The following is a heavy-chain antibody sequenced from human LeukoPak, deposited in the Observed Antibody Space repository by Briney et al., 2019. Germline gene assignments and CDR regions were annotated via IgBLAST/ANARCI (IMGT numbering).Heavy chain of an antibody. J-gene: IGHJ4*02. Sequence: ASVKVSCKASGYTFTTYAINWVRQSPGQGLGWMGWISTYNGNTNYAQKLQGRVTMTTDTSTSTAYMELSRLRSDVTAVYYCARDQGPLWFGESISPTFDYWGQGTLVTVSS. CDR3: ARDQGPLWFGESISPTFDY. D-gene: IGHD3-10*01. CDR1: GYTFTTYA. CDR2: ISTYNGNT. V-gene: IGHV1-18*01.